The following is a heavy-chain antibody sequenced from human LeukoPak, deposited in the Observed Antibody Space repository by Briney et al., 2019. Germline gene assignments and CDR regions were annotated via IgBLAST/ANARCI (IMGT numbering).Heavy chain of an antibody. CDR2: INPNSGGT. Sequence: ASVKVSCKASGYTFTGYYMHWVRQAPGQGLEWMGRINPNSGGTNYAQKFQGRVTMTRDTSISTAYMELSRLRSDDTAVYYCAREVVATIFSGTKPYHFDYWGQGTLVTVSS. J-gene: IGHJ4*02. D-gene: IGHD5-12*01. V-gene: IGHV1-2*06. CDR1: GYTFTGYY. CDR3: AREVVATIFSGTKPYHFDY.